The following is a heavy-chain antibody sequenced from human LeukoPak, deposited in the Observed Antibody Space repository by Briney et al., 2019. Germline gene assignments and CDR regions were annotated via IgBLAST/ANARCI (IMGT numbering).Heavy chain of an antibody. J-gene: IGHJ4*02. D-gene: IGHD4-23*01. Sequence: SETLSLTCTVSGDSISNGYYWGWIRQPPGEGLEWIGSIYHTGTIYYNPSLKSRVTISVDTSNNQFSLKVRSVTAADTAVYYCARGRSGYGGNSGIASCDYWGQGTLVAVSS. CDR1: GDSISNGYY. V-gene: IGHV4-38-2*02. CDR3: ARGRSGYGGNSGIASCDY. CDR2: IYHTGTI.